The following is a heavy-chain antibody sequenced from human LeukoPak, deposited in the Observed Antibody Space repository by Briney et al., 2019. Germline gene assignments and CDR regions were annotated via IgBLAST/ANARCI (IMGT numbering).Heavy chain of an antibody. D-gene: IGHD3-22*01. V-gene: IGHV3-23*01. CDR3: AKGSSGYAVYLDY. CDR1: GFTFSSYA. Sequence: GGSLRLSCASSGFTFSSYAMSWVRQAPGKGLEWVSTIGGTGVRTYYADSVKGRFTISRDNSKNTLYLQMNSLRAEDTAVYYCAKGSSGYAVYLDYWGQGTLVTVSS. J-gene: IGHJ4*02. CDR2: IGGTGVRT.